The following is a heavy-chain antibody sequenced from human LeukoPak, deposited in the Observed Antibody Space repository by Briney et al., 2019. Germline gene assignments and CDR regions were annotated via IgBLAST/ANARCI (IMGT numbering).Heavy chain of an antibody. CDR2: INHSGRT. CDR1: GESFSGYY. Sequence: SETLSLTCAAYGESFSGYYWTWVRQPPGKGLEWIGDINHSGRTTYNPSLKSRVIISVDTSKSLFSLNLTSVTAADTAVYYCTRPWQRRYYMDVWGKGTTVAVSS. J-gene: IGHJ6*03. CDR3: TRPWQRRYYMDV. V-gene: IGHV4-34*01.